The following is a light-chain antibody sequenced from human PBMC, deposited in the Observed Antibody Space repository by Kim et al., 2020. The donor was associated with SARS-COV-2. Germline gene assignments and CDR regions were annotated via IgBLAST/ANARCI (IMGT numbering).Light chain of an antibody. V-gene: IGLV2-14*03. J-gene: IGLJ2*01. CDR2: DVS. CDR3: SSYTSSSTPHVV. CDR1: SSDVGGYNY. Sequence: SITIPCTGTSSDVGGYNYVSWYQQHPGKAPEIMFYDVSNRPSGVSNRFSGSKSGNTASLTISGLQAEDEADYYCSSYTSSSTPHVVFGGGTQLTVL.